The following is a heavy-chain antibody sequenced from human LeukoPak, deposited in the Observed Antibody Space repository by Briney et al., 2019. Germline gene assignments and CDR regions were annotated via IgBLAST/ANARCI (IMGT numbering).Heavy chain of an antibody. CDR3: AKDQVGAQYNWFDP. CDR1: GFIFSSYG. V-gene: IGHV3-33*06. Sequence: GRSLRLSCAASGFIFSSYGMHWVRQAPGKGLEWVAVIWYDGSKYYVDSVKGRFTVSRDNSKNTLYLQMNSLRAEDTAVYYCAKDQVGAQYNWFDPWGQGTLVTVSS. CDR2: IWYDGSK. D-gene: IGHD1-26*01. J-gene: IGHJ5*02.